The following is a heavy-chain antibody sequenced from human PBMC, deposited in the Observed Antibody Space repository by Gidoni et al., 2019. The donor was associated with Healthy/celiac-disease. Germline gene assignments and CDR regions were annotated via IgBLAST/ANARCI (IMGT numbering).Heavy chain of an antibody. D-gene: IGHD6-19*01. Sequence: EVQLLESGGGLVQPGGSLRLSCAASGFPFSRYAMSWVRQAPGKGLEWVSAISGSGGSTYYADSVKGRFTISRDNSKNTLYLQMNSLRAEDTAVYYCAKDYGGSGWLEVFDYWGQGTLVTVSS. CDR1: GFPFSRYA. CDR2: ISGSGGST. J-gene: IGHJ4*02. CDR3: AKDYGGSGWLEVFDY. V-gene: IGHV3-23*01.